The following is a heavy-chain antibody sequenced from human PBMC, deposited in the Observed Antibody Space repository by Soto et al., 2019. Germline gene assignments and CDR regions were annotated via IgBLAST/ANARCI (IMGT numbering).Heavy chain of an antibody. D-gene: IGHD3-3*01. J-gene: IGHJ4*02. CDR2: ISGSDGKT. V-gene: IGHV3-23*01. CDR1: GFSFGSYA. Sequence: GGSLRLSGSASGFSFGSYALSWVRQAPGKGLEWVSTISGSDGKTFYADAVKGRFSISRDTSQNTLYLQMNSLRADDTAIYYCARWSYLDYWGQGTRVTVSS. CDR3: ARWSYLDY.